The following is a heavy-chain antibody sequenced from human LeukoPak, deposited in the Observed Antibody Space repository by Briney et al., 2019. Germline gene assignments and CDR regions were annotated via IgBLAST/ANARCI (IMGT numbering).Heavy chain of an antibody. Sequence: KPSETLSLTCTVSGGSISSSSYYWGWIRQPPGKGLEGIGTIYYSGNTYYNPSLKSRVTISVDTSKKQFSLKLSSVTAADTAVYYCARTPGDSSGYYLHWYFDLWGRGTLVTVSS. CDR2: IYYSGNT. CDR3: ARTPGDSSGYYLHWYFDL. D-gene: IGHD3-22*01. V-gene: IGHV4-39*01. J-gene: IGHJ2*01. CDR1: GGSISSSSYY.